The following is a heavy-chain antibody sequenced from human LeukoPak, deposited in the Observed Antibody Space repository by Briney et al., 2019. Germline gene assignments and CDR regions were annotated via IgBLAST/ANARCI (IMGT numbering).Heavy chain of an antibody. D-gene: IGHD2-8*01. CDR3: ARDYAMFSLLDAFDI. CDR2: IYYSGST. V-gene: IGHV4-30-4*01. CDR1: GGSISSGGYY. J-gene: IGHJ3*02. Sequence: PSETLSLTCTVSGGSISSGGYYWSWIRQPPGKGLEWIGYIYYSGSTYYNPSLKSRVTISVDTSKNQFSLKLSSVTAADTAVYYCARDYAMFSLLDAFDIWGQGTTVTVPS.